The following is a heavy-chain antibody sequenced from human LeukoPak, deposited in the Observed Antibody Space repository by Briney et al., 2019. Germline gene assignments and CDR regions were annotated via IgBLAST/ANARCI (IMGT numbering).Heavy chain of an antibody. D-gene: IGHD3-22*01. CDR1: GFTFDDYA. V-gene: IGHV3-21*01. CDR2: ISSSSSYI. J-gene: IGHJ4*02. CDR3: ARDARYYDSSGNDY. Sequence: GRSLRLSCAASGFTFDDYAMHWVRQAPGKGLEWVSSISSSSSYIYYADSVKGRFTISRDNAKNSLYLQMNSLRAEDTAVYYCARDARYYDSSGNDYWGQGTLVTVSS.